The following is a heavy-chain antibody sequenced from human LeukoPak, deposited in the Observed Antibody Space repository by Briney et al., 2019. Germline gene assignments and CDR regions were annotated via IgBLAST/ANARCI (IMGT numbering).Heavy chain of an antibody. CDR3: ARVTYYGSGSYIDY. J-gene: IGHJ4*02. D-gene: IGHD3-10*01. Sequence: SETLSLTCAVYGGSFSGYYWSWIRQPPGKGLEWIGEINHSGSTNYNPSLKSRVTISVDTSKNQFSLKLSSVTAADTAVYYCARVTYYGSGSYIDYWGQGTLVTVSS. V-gene: IGHV4-34*01. CDR2: INHSGST. CDR1: GGSFSGYY.